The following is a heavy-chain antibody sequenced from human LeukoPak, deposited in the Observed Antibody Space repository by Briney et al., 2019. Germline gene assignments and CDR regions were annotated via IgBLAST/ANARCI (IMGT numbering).Heavy chain of an antibody. J-gene: IGHJ4*02. Sequence: SETLSLTCTVSGGSISSSSYYWGWIRQPPGQGLEWIGSIYYSGSTYYNPSLKSRVTISVDTSKNQFSLKLSSVTAADTAVYYCARELAVAGPEGYWGQGTLVTVSS. D-gene: IGHD6-19*01. CDR1: GGSISSSSYY. CDR2: IYYSGST. CDR3: ARELAVAGPEGY. V-gene: IGHV4-39*02.